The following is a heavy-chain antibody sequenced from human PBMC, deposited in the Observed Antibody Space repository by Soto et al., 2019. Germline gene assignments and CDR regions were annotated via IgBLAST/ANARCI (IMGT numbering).Heavy chain of an antibody. J-gene: IGHJ5*01. CDR2: ISATGYAT. D-gene: IGHD6-13*01. V-gene: IGHV3-23*01. CDR1: GFSFSNYA. Sequence: EVQLLESGGGLVQPRGSLRLSCEASGFSFSNYAMSWVRQTPGKGLEWVSGISATGYATFYAESVKGRFTISRDNSKNTLYVQMNDLRGDDTATYYCAKDRLDRAPAGWVDCWGQGALVTVSS. CDR3: AKDRLDRAPAGWVDC.